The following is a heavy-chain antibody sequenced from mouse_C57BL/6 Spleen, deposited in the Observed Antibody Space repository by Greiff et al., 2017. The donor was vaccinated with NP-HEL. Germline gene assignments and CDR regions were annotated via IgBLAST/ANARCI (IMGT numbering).Heavy chain of an antibody. D-gene: IGHD1-1*01. J-gene: IGHJ2*01. Sequence: QVQLKESGPELVKPGASVKISCKASGYTFTDYYINWVKQRPGQGLEWIGWIFPGSGSTYYNEKFKGKATLTVDKSSSTAYMLLSSLTSEDSAVYFCARFHYYGSPYYFDYWGQGTTLTVSS. CDR1: GYTFTDYY. CDR3: ARFHYYGSPYYFDY. V-gene: IGHV1-75*01. CDR2: IFPGSGST.